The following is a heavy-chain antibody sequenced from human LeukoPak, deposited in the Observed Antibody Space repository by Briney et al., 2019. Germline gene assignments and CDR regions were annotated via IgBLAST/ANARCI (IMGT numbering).Heavy chain of an antibody. V-gene: IGHV3-30*02. CDR3: AKDRYCDNGVCSGSFDY. CDR2: ISYDGSNK. Sequence: GGSLRLSCAASGFTISSYGMHWVRQTPGKGLEWVAFISYDGSNKNYADSVKGRFTFSRDNAKNTVYLQMNSLRVEDTAVYYCAKDRYCDNGVCSGSFDYWGQGTLVTVSS. CDR1: GFTISSYG. J-gene: IGHJ4*02. D-gene: IGHD2-8*01.